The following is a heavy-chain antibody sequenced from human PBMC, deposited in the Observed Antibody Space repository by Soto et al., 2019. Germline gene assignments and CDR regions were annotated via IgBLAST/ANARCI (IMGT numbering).Heavy chain of an antibody. CDR2: IYYRGNA. CDR1: DDSINSDKYY. J-gene: IGHJ4*02. D-gene: IGHD6-6*01. V-gene: IGHV4-39*01. Sequence: QLQLQESGPGLVKPSETLSLTCSVSDDSINSDKYYWGWIRQPPGKGLEWIGSIYYRGNAYYNPSLPTRVTISLDKSRSQFSLKLNSVTAADSAVYFCARLEGLATSSYYFDFWGPGALVTVSS. CDR3: ARLEGLATSSYYFDF.